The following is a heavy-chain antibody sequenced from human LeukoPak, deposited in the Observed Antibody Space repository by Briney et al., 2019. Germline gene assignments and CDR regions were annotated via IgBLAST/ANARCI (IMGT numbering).Heavy chain of an antibody. D-gene: IGHD3-3*01. CDR3: VDPFGDIFDI. CDR1: GFTFSSYS. V-gene: IGHV3-21*01. J-gene: IGHJ3*02. Sequence: GGSLRLSCAASGFTFSSYSMNWVRQAPGKGLEWVSSISSSSYIYYADSVKGRFTISRDNAKNTLYLQMNSLRAEGTAVYYCVDPFGDIFDIWGQGTMVTVSS. CDR2: ISSSSYI.